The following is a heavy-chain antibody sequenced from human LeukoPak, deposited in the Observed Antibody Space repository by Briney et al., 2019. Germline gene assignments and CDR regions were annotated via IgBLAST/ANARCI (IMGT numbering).Heavy chain of an antibody. Sequence: PGRSLRLSCAASGFTFDDYAMHWVRQAPGKGLEWVSGISWNSGSIGYADSVKGRFTISRDNAKNSLYLQMNSLRAEDTAVYYCAREMAVAGVAGSERDYPWGQGTLVTVSS. CDR3: AREMAVAGVAGSERDYP. D-gene: IGHD6-19*01. V-gene: IGHV3-9*01. J-gene: IGHJ5*02. CDR1: GFTFDDYA. CDR2: ISWNSGSI.